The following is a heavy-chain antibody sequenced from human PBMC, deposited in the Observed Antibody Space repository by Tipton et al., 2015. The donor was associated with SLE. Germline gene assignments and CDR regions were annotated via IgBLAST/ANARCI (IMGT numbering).Heavy chain of an antibody. CDR2: ISSSGSTI. J-gene: IGHJ4*02. CDR3: ARDWWSTPFDY. V-gene: IGHV3-48*03. Sequence: VQLVQSGGGLVQPGGSLRLSCAASGFTFSGYEMNWVRQAPGKGLEWVSYISSSGSTIYYADSVKGRFTISRDNAKNSLYLQMNSLRAEDTAVYYCARDWWSTPFDYWGQGTLVTVSS. D-gene: IGHD2-15*01. CDR1: GFTFSGYE.